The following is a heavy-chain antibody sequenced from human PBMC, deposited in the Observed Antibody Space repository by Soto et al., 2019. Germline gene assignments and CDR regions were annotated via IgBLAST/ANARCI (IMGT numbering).Heavy chain of an antibody. CDR3: ARVPYRGYSLYSRIMEL. CDR1: GGSINTYY. CDR2: VFSSGST. Sequence: SETLSLTCTVTGGSINTYYWNWIRQPAGKGLEWIGRVFSSGSTSHNPSLNGRVTMSVDMSKSQFSLKLSSVTVADTAVYYCARVPYRGYSLYSRIMELWGRGSPVTVFS. D-gene: IGHD5-18*01. J-gene: IGHJ6*02. V-gene: IGHV4-4*07.